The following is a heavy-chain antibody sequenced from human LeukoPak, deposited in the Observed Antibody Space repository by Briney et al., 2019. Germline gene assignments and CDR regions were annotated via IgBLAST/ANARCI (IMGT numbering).Heavy chain of an antibody. CDR3: APENIVSTRDFDY. CDR2: LFYTGNS. V-gene: IGHV4-39*06. J-gene: IGHJ4*02. Sequence: SETLSLTCTVSGGSINTGGYYWTCIRQPPGKGLEWIGSLFYTGNSYYNPSLKTRVTISRETSNNQFALKLSSGPAADTAVYYCAPENIVSTRDFDYWGQGTLVSVSS. D-gene: IGHD5/OR15-5a*01. CDR1: GGSINTGGYY.